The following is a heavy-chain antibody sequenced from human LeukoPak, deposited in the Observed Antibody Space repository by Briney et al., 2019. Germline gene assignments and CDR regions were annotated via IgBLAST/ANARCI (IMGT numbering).Heavy chain of an antibody. CDR3: ARQLSSNDYSSSWYQYHYYYMDV. CDR1: GYSISSGYY. V-gene: IGHV4-38-2*02. CDR2: IYHSGST. D-gene: IGHD6-13*01. Sequence: PSETLSLTCTVSGYSISSGYYWGWIRQPPGKGLEWIGSIYHSGSTNYNPSLKSRVTISVDTSKNQFSLKLSSVTAADTAVYYCARQLSSNDYSSSWYQYHYYYMDVWGKGTTVTVSS. J-gene: IGHJ6*03.